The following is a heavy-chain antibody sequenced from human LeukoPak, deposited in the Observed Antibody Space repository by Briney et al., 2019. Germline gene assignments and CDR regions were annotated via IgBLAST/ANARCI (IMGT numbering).Heavy chain of an antibody. CDR2: IKSKTDGGTT. V-gene: IGHV3-15*07. J-gene: IGHJ4*02. CDR1: GFTFSNAW. CDR3: ARAVSSGYDPFDY. D-gene: IGHD3-22*01. Sequence: PGGSLRLSCAASGFTFSNAWMNWVRQAPGKGLEWVGRIKSKTDGGTTDYAAPVKGRFTISRDNSKNTLYLQMNSLRAEDTAVYYCARAVSSGYDPFDYWGQGTLVTVSS.